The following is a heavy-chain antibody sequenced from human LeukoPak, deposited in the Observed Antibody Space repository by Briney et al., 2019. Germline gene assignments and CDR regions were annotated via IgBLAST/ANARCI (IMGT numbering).Heavy chain of an antibody. CDR1: GFTFSGSA. CDR3: TPSGDRVPAYYFDY. J-gene: IGHJ4*02. V-gene: IGHV3-73*01. Sequence: GGSLRLSCAASGFTFSGSAMHWVRQASGKGLEWVGRIRSKANSYATAYAASVKGRFTISRDDSKNTAYLQMNSLKTEDTAVYYCTPSGDRVPAYYFDYWGQGTLVTVSS. D-gene: IGHD5-12*01. CDR2: IRSKANSYAT.